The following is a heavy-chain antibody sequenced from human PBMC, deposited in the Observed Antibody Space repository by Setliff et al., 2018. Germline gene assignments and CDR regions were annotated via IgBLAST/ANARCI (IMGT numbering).Heavy chain of an antibody. D-gene: IGHD2-15*01. Sequence: SATLSLTCTVSGGSISSHYWSWIRQPPGKGLEWIGYIYYSGSTNYNPSLKSRVTISVDTSKKQFSLKLRSVTAAETAVYYCARARGWPLLDYYMAVWGKGTTVTVSS. V-gene: IGHV4-59*11. J-gene: IGHJ6*03. CDR3: ARARGWPLLDYYMAV. CDR1: GGSISSHY. CDR2: IYYSGST.